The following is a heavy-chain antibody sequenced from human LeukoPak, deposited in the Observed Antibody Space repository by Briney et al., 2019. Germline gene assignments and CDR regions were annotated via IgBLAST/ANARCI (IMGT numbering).Heavy chain of an antibody. Sequence: GGSLRLSCAASGFTFSSYAMSWVRQAPGKGLEWVSAISGSGGSTYYADSVKGRFTISRDNSKNTLYLQMNSLRAEDTAVYYCAKDIQRTWCSSSWYQKFAPPGNFDYWGQGTLVTVSS. D-gene: IGHD6-13*01. CDR3: AKDIQRTWCSSSWYQKFAPPGNFDY. J-gene: IGHJ4*02. CDR2: ISGSGGST. V-gene: IGHV3-23*01. CDR1: GFTFSSYA.